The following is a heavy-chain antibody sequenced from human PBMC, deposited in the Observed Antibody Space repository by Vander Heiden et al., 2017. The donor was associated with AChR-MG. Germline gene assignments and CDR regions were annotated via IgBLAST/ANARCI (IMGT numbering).Heavy chain of an antibody. CDR1: GFTFRRYG. CDR3: AKVFGVVIILGAFDI. V-gene: IGHV3-30*18. J-gene: IGHJ3*02. D-gene: IGHD3-3*01. CDR2: ISYDGSNK. Sequence: QVQLVESGGGLVQPGRSLRLSCAASGFTFRRYGMHWVRQAPGKGVEWVAGISYDGSNKYYADAVKGRFTISRDNSKNTLYLQMNSLRAEDTAVYYCAKVFGVVIILGAFDIWGQGKMVTVSS.